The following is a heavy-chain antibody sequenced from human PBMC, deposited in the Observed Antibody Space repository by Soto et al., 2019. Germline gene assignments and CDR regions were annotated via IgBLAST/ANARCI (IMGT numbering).Heavy chain of an antibody. CDR1: GSSITSVDYY. D-gene: IGHD6-25*01. CDR2: IYHRGIT. Sequence: QVQLQESGPGLVTPSQTLALTGTVSGSSITSVDYYWSWIRQPPGKGMEYIAYIYHRGITYYNPPIQSRGTISLATSKKQYSQNLTSVTAADTAADYYAVVHQDAATGHVDYWCKGSLGGVSS. J-gene: IGHJ4*02. CDR3: AVVHQDAATGHVDY. V-gene: IGHV4-30-4*01.